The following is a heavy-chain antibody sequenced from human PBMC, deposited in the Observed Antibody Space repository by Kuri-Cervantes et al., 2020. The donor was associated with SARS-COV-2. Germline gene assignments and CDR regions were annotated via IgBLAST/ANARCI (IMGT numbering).Heavy chain of an antibody. V-gene: IGHV3-48*02. CDR1: GLTFSSRS. CDR3: STTWDH. J-gene: IGHJ4*02. CDR2: IDASGKSR. D-gene: IGHD1-14*01. Sequence: GESLKISCAVSGLTFSSRSMNWVRQAPGMGLEWVSHIDASGKSRYYIDSMQGRFTISRDNARNSLYLQMNSLTEEDTAVYYCSTTWDHWGQGTLVTVSS.